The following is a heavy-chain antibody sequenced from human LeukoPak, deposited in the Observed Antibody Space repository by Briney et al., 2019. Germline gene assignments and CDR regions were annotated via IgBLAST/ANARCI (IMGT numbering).Heavy chain of an antibody. Sequence: GGSLRLSCAASGFTFSDYYMSWIRQAPGKGLEWVSVIYSGGSTYYADSVKGRFTISRDNSKNTLYLQMNSLRAEDTAVYYCARSSGYYTCYFDYWGQGTLVTVSS. CDR2: IYSGGST. CDR3: ARSSGYYTCYFDY. CDR1: GFTFSDYY. J-gene: IGHJ4*02. V-gene: IGHV3-53*01. D-gene: IGHD3-3*01.